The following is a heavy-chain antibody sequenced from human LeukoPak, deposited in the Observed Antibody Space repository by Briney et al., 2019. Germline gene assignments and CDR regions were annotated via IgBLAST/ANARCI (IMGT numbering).Heavy chain of an antibody. CDR3: VKGWIQAVGNFC. CDR1: GLPFSNYS. CDR2: ISTTGGST. J-gene: IGHJ4*02. V-gene: IGHV3-64D*06. Sequence: GGSLRLSCSASGLPFSNYSMQWVRHSPGKGPEYVSAISTTGGSTYYADSVKGRFTISRDNSKNTLYLQMSSLTAEDTAVYYCVKGWIQAVGNFCWGQGTLVTVSS. D-gene: IGHD5-18*01.